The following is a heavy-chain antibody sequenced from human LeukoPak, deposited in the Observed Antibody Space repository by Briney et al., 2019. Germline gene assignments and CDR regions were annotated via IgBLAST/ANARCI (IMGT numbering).Heavy chain of an antibody. CDR2: IYRGGSA. CDR3: ARELGPYDIFTGWGPYFDY. V-gene: IGHV4-38-2*02. Sequence: SETLSLTCAVSGCSISSGYYWGWIRQPPGKGLEWIWSIYRGGSAYYTPSVKSRVTISVDTSKNQFSLKLSSVTAADTAVYYCARELGPYDIFTGWGPYFDYWGQGTLVTVSS. J-gene: IGHJ4*02. CDR1: GCSISSGYY. D-gene: IGHD3-9*01.